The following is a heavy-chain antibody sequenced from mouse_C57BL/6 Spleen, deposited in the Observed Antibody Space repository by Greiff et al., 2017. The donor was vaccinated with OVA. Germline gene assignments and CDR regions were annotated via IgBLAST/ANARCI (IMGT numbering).Heavy chain of an antibody. D-gene: IGHD2-4*01. Sequence: VQLQQSGAELVRPGTSVKVSCKASGYAFTNYLIEWVKQRPGQGLEWIGVINPGSGGTNYNEKFKGKATLTADKSSSTAYMQLSSLTSEDSAVYFCARKDYDHAMDYWGQGTSVTVSS. CDR3: ARKDYDHAMDY. CDR2: INPGSGGT. CDR1: GYAFTNYL. V-gene: IGHV1-54*01. J-gene: IGHJ4*01.